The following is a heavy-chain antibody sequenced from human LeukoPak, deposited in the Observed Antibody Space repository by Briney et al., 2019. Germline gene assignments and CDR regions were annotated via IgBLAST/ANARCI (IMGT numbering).Heavy chain of an antibody. CDR3: ARGPNYGDRVDYFDY. J-gene: IGHJ4*02. V-gene: IGHV3-7*01. CDR2: IKQDGNEK. CDR1: GFIFRNHW. D-gene: IGHD4-17*01. Sequence: PGGSLRLSCEASGFIFRNHWMSWVRQVPGRALEWVAHIKQDGNEKHYVDSVEGRFTLSRDDSKNSLYLQMNSLRVDDSAVYYCARGPNYGDRVDYFDYWGQGTLVTVSS.